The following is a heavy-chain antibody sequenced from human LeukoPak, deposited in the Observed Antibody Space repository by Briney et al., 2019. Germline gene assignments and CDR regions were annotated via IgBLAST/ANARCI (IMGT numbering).Heavy chain of an antibody. CDR2: IYPGDSDT. CDR3: ARHRNKLKTMVQGGDFDY. Sequence: GESLKISCRGSGYSFTSYWIGWVRQMPGKGLEWMGIIYPGDSDTRYSPSFQGQVTISADKSISTAYLQWSSLKASDTAMYYCARHRNKLKTMVQGGDFDYWGQGTLVTVSS. CDR1: GYSFTSYW. V-gene: IGHV5-51*01. D-gene: IGHD3-10*01. J-gene: IGHJ4*02.